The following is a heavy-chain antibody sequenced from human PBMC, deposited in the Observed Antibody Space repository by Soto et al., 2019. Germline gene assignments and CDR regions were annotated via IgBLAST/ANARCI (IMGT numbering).Heavy chain of an antibody. V-gene: IGHV3-23*01. J-gene: IGHJ6*02. CDR3: ANRPDRVQLVRYGMDV. CDR1: GFTFSSYP. Sequence: PGGSLTLSCAASGFTFSSYPMSRVRQAPGKGLEWVSAISGSGGSTYYADSVKGRFTISRDNSKNTLYLQMNSLRAEDTAVYYCANRPDRVQLVRYGMDVYGHRTTVTV. CDR2: ISGSGGST. D-gene: IGHD1-1*01.